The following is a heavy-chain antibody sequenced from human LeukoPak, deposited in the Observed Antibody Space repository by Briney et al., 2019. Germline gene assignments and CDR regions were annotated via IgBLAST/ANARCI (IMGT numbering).Heavy chain of an antibody. CDR1: GFTFSSYG. J-gene: IGHJ6*03. V-gene: IGHV3-30*02. D-gene: IGHD5-18*01. CDR2: IRYDGSNK. Sequence: GGSLRLSCAASGFTFSSYGMHWVRQAPGKGLEWVAFIRYDGSNKYYADSVKGRFTISRDNSKNTLYLQMNSLRAEDTAVYYCAKGTLGADRGGYSLYYYYMDVWGKGTTVTVSS. CDR3: AKGTLGADRGGYSLYYYYMDV.